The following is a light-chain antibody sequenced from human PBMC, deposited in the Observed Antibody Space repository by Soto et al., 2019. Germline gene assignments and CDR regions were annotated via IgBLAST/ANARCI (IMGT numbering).Light chain of an antibody. CDR3: HQYYTTPLP. J-gene: IGKJ4*01. CDR2: WAS. CDR1: QSVLYSSDNKNY. V-gene: IGKV4-1*01. Sequence: DIVMTQSPDSLAVSLGERATINCKSSQSVLYSSDNKNYLAWYQQKPGQPPKLLIYWASTRESGVPDRSRGSGSATDFTLPIRSLQAADVAVYYCHQYYTTPLPFAGGTTVDI.